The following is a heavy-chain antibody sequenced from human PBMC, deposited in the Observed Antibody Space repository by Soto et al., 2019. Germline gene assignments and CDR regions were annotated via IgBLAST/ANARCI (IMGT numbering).Heavy chain of an antibody. D-gene: IGHD2-15*01. CDR3: AKDHCSGGSCLHSMDV. CDR1: GYTFTSYD. V-gene: IGHV1-8*01. J-gene: IGHJ6*02. CDR2: MSPNSGNT. Sequence: ASVKVSCKASGYTFTSYDINWVRQATGQGLEWMGWMSPNSGNTGNAQKFQGRVTMTRDTSISTAYMELSSLRSDDTAVYYCAKDHCSGGSCLHSMDVWGQGTTVTVSS.